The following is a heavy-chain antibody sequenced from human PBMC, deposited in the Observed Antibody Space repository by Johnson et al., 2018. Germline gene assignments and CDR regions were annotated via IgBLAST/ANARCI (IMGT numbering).Heavy chain of an antibody. V-gene: IGHV3-23*04. CDR1: GFTFSSYA. D-gene: IGHD6-19*01. CDR3: AKSQRGIAVLLAKYFQR. CDR2: IGGSSGRT. Sequence: VRLVETGGGLIQPGGSLRLSCAASGFTFSSYAMSWVRQAPGMGLEWVSTIGGSSGRTSYADSVKGRFSISRDNSKNTLYLQMKSLRVEGTAVFYCAKSQRGIAVLLAKYFQRWGQGTLVTVSS. J-gene: IGHJ1*01.